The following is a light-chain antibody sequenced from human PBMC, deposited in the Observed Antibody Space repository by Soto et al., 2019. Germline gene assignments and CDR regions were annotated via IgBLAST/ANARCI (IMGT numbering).Light chain of an antibody. V-gene: IGKV1-5*01. CDR1: QSVSNW. Sequence: DIQMTQSPSTLSASVGERVTITCRASQSVSNWLDWYQQKPGKAPKLLIYDVSSLESGVPSRFSGSGSGTEFILTISSLQPDDFATYSCQQYDSYSWTFDQGTKVEMK. CDR2: DVS. J-gene: IGKJ1*01. CDR3: QQYDSYSWT.